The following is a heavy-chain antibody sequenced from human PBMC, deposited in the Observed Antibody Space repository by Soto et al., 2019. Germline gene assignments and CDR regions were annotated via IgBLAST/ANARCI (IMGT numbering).Heavy chain of an antibody. V-gene: IGHV6-1*01. Sequence: PSPTLSLPCGISGESVFSSTAAWNWIRQSTSRGLEWLGRTYYRSKWYNDYAVSVKSRITINPDTSKHQFSLQLNSVTPEDTAVYYCARDRSGSGWFNAFDIWGHGTMVTVSS. J-gene: IGHJ3*02. D-gene: IGHD6-19*01. CDR1: GESVFSSTAA. CDR2: TYYRSKWYN. CDR3: ARDRSGSGWFNAFDI.